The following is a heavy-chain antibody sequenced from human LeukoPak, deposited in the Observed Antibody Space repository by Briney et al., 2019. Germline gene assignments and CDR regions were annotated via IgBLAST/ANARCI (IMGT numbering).Heavy chain of an antibody. CDR2: ISGSGGST. D-gene: IGHD5-12*01. Sequence: GGSLRLSCAASGFTFSSYVMNWVRQAPGKGLEWVSVISGSGGSTNYADSVKGRFTISRDNSKNTVYLQMNSLRAEDTAVYYCAKKSGYDYDFDYWGQGTLVIVSS. V-gene: IGHV3-23*01. J-gene: IGHJ4*02. CDR1: GFTFSSYV. CDR3: AKKSGYDYDFDY.